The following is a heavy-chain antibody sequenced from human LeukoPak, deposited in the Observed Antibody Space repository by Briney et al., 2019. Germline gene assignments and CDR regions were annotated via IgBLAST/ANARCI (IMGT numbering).Heavy chain of an antibody. V-gene: IGHV3-21*01. CDR2: ISSSSSYI. J-gene: IGHJ6*03. Sequence: GGSLRLSCAASGFTFSSYSMNWVRQAPGKGLEWVSSISSSSSYIYYADSVKGRFTISRDNAKNSLYLQMNSLRAEDTAVYYCARDQGIAVAGSYYYYYMDVWGKGTTVTVSS. CDR1: GFTFSSYS. CDR3: ARDQGIAVAGSYYYYYMDV. D-gene: IGHD6-19*01.